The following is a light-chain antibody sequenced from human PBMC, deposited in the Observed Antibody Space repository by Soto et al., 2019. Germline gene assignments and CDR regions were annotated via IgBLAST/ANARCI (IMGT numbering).Light chain of an antibody. J-gene: IGKJ1*01. V-gene: IGKV3-20*01. CDR3: QQYAGSPRT. CDR1: QNLGTLY. Sequence: ESVFTQSPSTLSLSPGEGGTPSRRASQNLGTLYLAWFQQKSGQAPRLLIYSASRRATGIPDRFTGSGSGTDFTLTINRVEPEDFAVYFCQQYAGSPRTFGQGTKV. CDR2: SAS.